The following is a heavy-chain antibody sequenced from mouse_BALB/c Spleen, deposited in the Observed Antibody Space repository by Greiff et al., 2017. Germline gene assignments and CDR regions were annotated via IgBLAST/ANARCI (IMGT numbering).Heavy chain of an antibody. D-gene: IGHD2-1*01. CDR2: IRLKSNNYAT. Sequence: EVQLQESGGGLVQPGGSMKLSCVASGFTFSNYWMNWVRQSPEKGLEWVAEIRLKSNNYATHYAESVKGRFTISRDDSKSSVYLQMNNLRAEDTGIYYCTEGNSYFDYWGQGTTLTVSS. J-gene: IGHJ2*01. CDR3: TEGNSYFDY. V-gene: IGHV6-6*02. CDR1: GFTFSNYW.